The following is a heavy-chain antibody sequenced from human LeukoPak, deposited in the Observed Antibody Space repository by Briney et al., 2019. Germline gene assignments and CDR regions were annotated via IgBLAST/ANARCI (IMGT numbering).Heavy chain of an antibody. CDR1: GFTFSSYG. V-gene: IGHV3-30*05. D-gene: IGHD1-26*01. CDR2: ISYDGSNK. Sequence: GGSLRLSCAASGFTFSSYGMHWVRQAPGKGLEWVAVISYDGSNKYYADSVKGRFTISRDNSKNTLYLQMNSLRAEDTAVYYCARDFGPWELLRPDYWGQGTLVTVSS. CDR3: ARDFGPWELLRPDY. J-gene: IGHJ4*02.